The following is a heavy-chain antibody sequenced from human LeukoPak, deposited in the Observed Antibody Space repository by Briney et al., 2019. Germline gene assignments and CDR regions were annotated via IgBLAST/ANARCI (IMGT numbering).Heavy chain of an antibody. CDR3: ARPLADLARGAYDAFDI. CDR2: IYYSGST. D-gene: IGHD3-16*01. J-gene: IGHJ3*02. V-gene: IGHV4-39*01. Sequence: SETLSLTCTVSGGSTSSSSYYWGWIRQPPGKGLEWIGSIYYSGSTYYNPSLKSRVTISVDTSKNQFSLKLSSVTAADTAVYYCARPLADLARGAYDAFDIWGQGTMVTVSS. CDR1: GGSTSSSSYY.